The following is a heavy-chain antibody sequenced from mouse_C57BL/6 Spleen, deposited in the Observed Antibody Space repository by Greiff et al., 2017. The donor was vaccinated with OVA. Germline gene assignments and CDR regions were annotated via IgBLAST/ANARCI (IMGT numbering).Heavy chain of an antibody. J-gene: IGHJ3*01. V-gene: IGHV1-61*01. Sequence: QVQLQQSGAELVRPGSSVKLSCKASGYTFTSYWMDWVKQRPGQGLEWIGNIYPSDSETHYNQKFKDKATLTVDKSSSTAYMQLSSLTSEDSAVYYCARPFTTVVGGFAYWGQGTLVTVSA. CDR2: IYPSDSET. CDR1: GYTFTSYW. CDR3: ARPFTTVVGGFAY. D-gene: IGHD1-1*01.